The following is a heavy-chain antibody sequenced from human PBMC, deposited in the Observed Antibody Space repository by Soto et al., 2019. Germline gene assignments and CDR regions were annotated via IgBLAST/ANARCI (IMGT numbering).Heavy chain of an antibody. Sequence: PSETLSLTCSVFGASIGYGGFSWSWIRQSPGKGLEWIGYINHFESTYFHPSFKSRLSMSIDRNRNMCSLNLSSVTAADMAVYYCVRGGGYDAFDDWGQGVPVTVSS. V-gene: IGHV4-30-2*06. D-gene: IGHD5-12*01. CDR3: VRGGGYDAFDD. CDR2: INHFEST. CDR1: GASIGYGGFS. J-gene: IGHJ4*02.